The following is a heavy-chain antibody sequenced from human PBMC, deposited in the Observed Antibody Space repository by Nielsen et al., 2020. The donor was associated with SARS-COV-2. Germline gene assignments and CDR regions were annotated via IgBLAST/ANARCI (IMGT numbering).Heavy chain of an antibody. CDR1: GFTFSDYY. CDR3: ARDRDVDYFDS. Sequence: GESLKISCAASGFTFSDYYMTWIRQAPGKGLEWVSYISISSSTIRYADSVKGRFSISRDNAKNSLFLQMNSLRAEDTAIYYCARDRDVDYFDSWGQGTLVTVSS. J-gene: IGHJ4*02. CDR2: ISISSSTI. V-gene: IGHV3-11*01.